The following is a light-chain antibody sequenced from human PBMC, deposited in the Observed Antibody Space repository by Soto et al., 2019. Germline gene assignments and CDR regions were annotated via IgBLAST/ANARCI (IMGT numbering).Light chain of an antibody. Sequence: DIQVAHSPSNLFGSVGDRSTITCRVSQSVSSFLAWYQQKPGKAPKVLIYDASTLENGVPSRFSGSGSGTEFTLTISSLQPDDFATYYCQQYNSYSPRTFGQGTKVDI. J-gene: IGKJ1*01. V-gene: IGKV1-5*01. CDR3: QQYNSYSPRT. CDR1: QSVSSF. CDR2: DAS.